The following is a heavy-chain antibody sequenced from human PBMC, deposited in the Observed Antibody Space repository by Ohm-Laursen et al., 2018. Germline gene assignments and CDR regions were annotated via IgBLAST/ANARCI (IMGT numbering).Heavy chain of an antibody. D-gene: IGHD6-19*01. J-gene: IGHJ4*02. V-gene: IGHV2-70*11. CDR2: IDWDDDK. CDR1: GFSLSTSGMC. CDR3: ARLGYSSGWYHNDY. Sequence: PTQTLTLTCTFSGFSLSTSGMCVSWIRQPPGKALEWLARIDWDDDKYYSTSLKTRLTISKDTSKNQVVLTMTNMDPVDTATYYCARLGYSSGWYHNDYWGQGTLVTVSS.